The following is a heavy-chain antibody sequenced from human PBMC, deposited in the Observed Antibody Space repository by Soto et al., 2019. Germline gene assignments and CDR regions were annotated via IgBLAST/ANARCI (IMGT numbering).Heavy chain of an antibody. CDR3: ARLTRGVYDLDRLWEKFDY. D-gene: IGHD3-3*01. CDR1: GFSLSTNGMG. CDR2: IYWDDDK. V-gene: IGHV2-5*02. Sequence: QITVKESGLTLVKPTETLTLTCTFSGFSLSTNGMGVGWIRQPPGKALEWLAIIYWDDDKRSSPSLRSRLTITKDTSKNQVDLTMPTMDPVDTATYYCARLTRGVYDLDRLWEKFDYWGQGTLVTVSS. J-gene: IGHJ4*02.